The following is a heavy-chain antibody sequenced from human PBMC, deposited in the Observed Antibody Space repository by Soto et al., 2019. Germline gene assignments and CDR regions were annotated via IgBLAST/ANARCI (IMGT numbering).Heavy chain of an antibody. CDR3: ASDNRNRHGYYHYGMDG. CDR1: GYTFTSYG. CDR2: ISAYNGNT. V-gene: IGHV1-18*04. J-gene: IGHJ6*02. D-gene: IGHD1-20*01. Sequence: XSVKVSCKAAGYTFTSYGISWVRQAPGQGLEWMGWISAYNGNTNYAQKLQGRVTMTTDTSTSTAYMELRSLRSDDTAVYYCASDNRNRHGYYHYGMDGRGQGPTVTVSS.